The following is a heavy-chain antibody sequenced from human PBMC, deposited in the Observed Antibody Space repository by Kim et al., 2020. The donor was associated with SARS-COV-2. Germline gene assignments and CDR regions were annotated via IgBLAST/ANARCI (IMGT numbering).Heavy chain of an antibody. V-gene: IGHV3-21*01. Sequence: GGSLRLSCAASGFTFSSYSMNWVRQAPGKGLEWVSSISSSSSYIYYADSVKGRFTISRDNAKNSLYLQMNSLRAEDTAVYYCARDLSMVDYYDSSGYDDAFDIWGQGTMVTVSS. D-gene: IGHD3-22*01. J-gene: IGHJ3*02. CDR1: GFTFSSYS. CDR2: ISSSSSYI. CDR3: ARDLSMVDYYDSSGYDDAFDI.